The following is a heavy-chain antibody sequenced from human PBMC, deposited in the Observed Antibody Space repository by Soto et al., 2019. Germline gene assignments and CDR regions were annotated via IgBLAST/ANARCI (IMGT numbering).Heavy chain of an antibody. CDR3: AKPRSSPVGYYDY. D-gene: IGHD3-22*01. CDR2: ISYDGSNK. J-gene: IGHJ4*02. V-gene: IGHV3-30*18. CDR1: GFTFSSYG. Sequence: ESGGGVVQPGRSLRLSCAASGFTFSSYGMHWVRQAPGKGLEWVAVISYDGSNKYYADSVKGRFTISRDNSKNTLYLQMNSLRAEDTAVYYCAKPRSSPVGYYDYWGQGTLVTVSS.